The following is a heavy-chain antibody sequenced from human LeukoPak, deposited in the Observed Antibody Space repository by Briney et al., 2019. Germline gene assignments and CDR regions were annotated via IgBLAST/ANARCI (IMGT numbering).Heavy chain of an antibody. CDR3: TTYYYDSSGLDY. D-gene: IGHD3-22*01. V-gene: IGHV3-15*01. Sequence: GGSLRLSCAASGFTISNAWMSWVRQAPGKGLEWVGRIKSKTDGGTTDYAAPVKGRFTISRDDSKNTLYLQMNSLKTEDTAVYYCTTYYYDSSGLDYWGQGTLVTVSS. J-gene: IGHJ4*02. CDR1: GFTISNAW. CDR2: IKSKTDGGTT.